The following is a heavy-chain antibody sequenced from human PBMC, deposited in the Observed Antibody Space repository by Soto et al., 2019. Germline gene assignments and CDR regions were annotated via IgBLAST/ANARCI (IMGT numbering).Heavy chain of an antibody. J-gene: IGHJ6*02. CDR2: SYYSGST. D-gene: IGHD5-12*01. CDR3: ARASGYDLGYYYYGMDV. V-gene: IGHV4-61*01. CDR1: GCSVSSCSFH. Sequence: PSETLSLTCTVSGCSVSSCSFHWIWQPHPQGKGLELIGNSYYSGSTNYTPSLKSRVTISVDKSKNQFSLKLSSVTAADTAVYYCARASGYDLGYYYYGMDVWGQGTTVTVSS.